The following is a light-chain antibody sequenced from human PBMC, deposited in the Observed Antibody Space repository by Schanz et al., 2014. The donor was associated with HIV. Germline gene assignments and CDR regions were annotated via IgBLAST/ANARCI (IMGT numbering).Light chain of an antibody. Sequence: EIVLTQSPATLSLSPGERATLSCRASRSVNSYLAWYQQKPGQAPRLLIYGASTRATGVPARFSGSGSGTDFTLTISRLEPEDFAVYYCQQHGYSPYTFGQGTKLEIK. CDR1: RSVNSY. J-gene: IGKJ2*01. CDR3: QQHGYSPYT. CDR2: GAS. V-gene: IGKV3-20*01.